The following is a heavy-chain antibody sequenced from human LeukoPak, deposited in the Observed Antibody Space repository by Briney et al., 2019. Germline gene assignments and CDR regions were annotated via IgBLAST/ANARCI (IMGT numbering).Heavy chain of an antibody. Sequence: SETLSLTCAVYGGSFSGYYWSWIRQPPGKGLEWIGEINHSGSTNYNPSLKSRVTISVDTSKNQFSLKLSSVTAAGTAVYYCASGAKYYDILTGYYLPYYYGMDVWAKGPRSPSP. CDR1: GGSFSGYY. J-gene: IGHJ6*02. CDR2: INHSGST. CDR3: ASGAKYYDILTGYYLPYYYGMDV. V-gene: IGHV4-34*01. D-gene: IGHD3-9*01.